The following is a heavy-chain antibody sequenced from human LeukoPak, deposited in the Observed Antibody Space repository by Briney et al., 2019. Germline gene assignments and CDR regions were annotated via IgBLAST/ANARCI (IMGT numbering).Heavy chain of an antibody. CDR1: GYTFTSYD. CDR2: MNPNSGNT. CDR3: ARGTRVRDLRRIQLWQPSDY. Sequence: GASVKVSCKASGYTFTSYDINWVRQATGQGLEWMGWMNPNSGNTGYAQKFQGRVTITRNTSISTAYMELSSLRSEDTAVYYCARGTRVRDLRRIQLWQPSDYWGQGTLVTVSS. V-gene: IGHV1-8*03. J-gene: IGHJ4*02. D-gene: IGHD5-18*01.